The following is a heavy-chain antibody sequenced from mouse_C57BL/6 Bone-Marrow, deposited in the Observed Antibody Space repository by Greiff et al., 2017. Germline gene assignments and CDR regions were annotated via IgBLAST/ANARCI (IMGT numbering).Heavy chain of an antibody. V-gene: IGHV1-59*01. CDR1: GYTFPSYW. Sequence: QVRLQQPGAELVRPGTSVKLSCKASGYTFPSYWMHWVKQRPGQGLEWIGVIDPSDSYPNYNQKFKGKATLTVDTSSSTAYMQLSSLTSEDSAVYYCARYYDYDDDGDYWGQGTTLTVSS. D-gene: IGHD2-4*01. CDR3: ARYYDYDDDGDY. CDR2: IDPSDSYP. J-gene: IGHJ2*01.